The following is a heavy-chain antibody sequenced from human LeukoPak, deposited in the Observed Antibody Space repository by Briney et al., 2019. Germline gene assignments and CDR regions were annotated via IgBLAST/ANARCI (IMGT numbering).Heavy chain of an antibody. CDR2: INPSGGRT. CDR3: VRELAGGYFDY. CDR1: GYTFSNYY. D-gene: IGHD4-23*01. Sequence: WASVKVSCKASGYTFSNYYIHWVRHAPGQGLEWMGKINPSGGRTVYAQKFQGRVTVTRDTSTSTLYMDLSSLRSEDAAVYYCVRELAGGYFDYWGQGTLVTVSS. V-gene: IGHV1-46*01. J-gene: IGHJ4*02.